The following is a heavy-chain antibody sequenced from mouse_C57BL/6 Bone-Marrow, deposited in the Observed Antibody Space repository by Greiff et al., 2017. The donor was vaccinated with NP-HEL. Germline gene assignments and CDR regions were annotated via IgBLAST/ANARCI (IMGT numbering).Heavy chain of an antibody. CDR2: INPYNGGT. V-gene: IGHV1-19*01. J-gene: IGHJ2*01. CDR1: GYTFTDYY. Sequence: EVQLQQSGPVLVKPGASVKMSCKASGYTFTDYYMNWVKQSHGKSLEWIGVINPYNGGTSYNQKFKGKATLTVDKSSSTAYMELNSLTSEDSAVYYCARRTFSYYGSSFHYFDYWGQGTTLTVSS. CDR3: ARRTFSYYGSSFHYFDY. D-gene: IGHD1-1*01.